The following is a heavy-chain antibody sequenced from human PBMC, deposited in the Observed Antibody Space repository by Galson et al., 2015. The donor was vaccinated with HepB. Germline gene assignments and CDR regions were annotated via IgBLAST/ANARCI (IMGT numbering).Heavy chain of an antibody. J-gene: IGHJ2*01. V-gene: IGHV2-70*04. CDR1: GFSLSTTEMR. Sequence: PALVKPTQTLTPTCTFSGFSLSTTEMRVSWIRQPPGKALEWLARIDWDDDKFYSTSLKTRLTISKDTSKNQVVLTMTNMDPVDTATYYCARSGYSIGLYPEYVELWSRGTLGTVAA. D-gene: IGHD6-19*01. CDR3: ARSGYSIGLYPEYVEL. CDR2: IDWDDDK.